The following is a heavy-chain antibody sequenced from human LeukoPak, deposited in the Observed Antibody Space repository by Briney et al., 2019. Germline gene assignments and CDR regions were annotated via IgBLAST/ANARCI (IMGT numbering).Heavy chain of an antibody. CDR3: ARDGSTKVADTYDAFAM. CDR1: GFTFSNFG. D-gene: IGHD2-2*01. CDR2: IWHDGNNK. V-gene: IGHV3-33*01. J-gene: IGHJ3*02. Sequence: KPGTSLRLSCAASGFTFSNFGMHWVRQAPGKGLEWVAVIWHDGNNKYYADSVQGRFTISRDDSRNTLYLQMNSLRVEDTAVYYCARDGSTKVADTYDAFAMWGQGTMVTVSS.